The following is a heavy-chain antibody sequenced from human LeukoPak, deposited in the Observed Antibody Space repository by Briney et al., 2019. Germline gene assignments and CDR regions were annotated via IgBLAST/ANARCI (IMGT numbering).Heavy chain of an antibody. D-gene: IGHD6-13*01. Sequence: SETLSLTCAVYGGSFSGYYWSWIRQPPGKGLEWIGEINHSGSTNYNPSLKSRVTISVDTSKNQFSPKLSSVTAADTAVYYCAREKYSSSWYGNWFDPWGQGTLATVSS. J-gene: IGHJ5*02. V-gene: IGHV4-34*01. CDR2: INHSGST. CDR3: AREKYSSSWYGNWFDP. CDR1: GGSFSGYY.